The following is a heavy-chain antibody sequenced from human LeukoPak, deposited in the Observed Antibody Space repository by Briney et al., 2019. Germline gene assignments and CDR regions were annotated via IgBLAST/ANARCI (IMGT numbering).Heavy chain of an antibody. V-gene: IGHV3-23*01. CDR2: ISGSGGST. CDR3: ALTTFRGDFDY. D-gene: IGHD4-17*01. J-gene: IGHJ4*02. Sequence: GGSLRLSCAASGFTFSSHAMSWVRQAPGKGLEWVSAISGSGGSTYYADSVKGRFTISRDNSKNTLYLQMNSLRAEDTAVYYCALTTFRGDFDYWGQGTLVTVSS. CDR1: GFTFSSHA.